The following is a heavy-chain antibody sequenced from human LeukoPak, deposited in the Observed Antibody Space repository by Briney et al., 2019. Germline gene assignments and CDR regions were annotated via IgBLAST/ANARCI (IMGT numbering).Heavy chain of an antibody. V-gene: IGHV1-69*13. CDR3: ARAMGATRYYYYYGMDV. CDR2: IIPIFGTA. D-gene: IGHD1-26*01. CDR1: GGIFSSYA. Sequence: SVKVSCKASGGIFSSYAISWVRQAPGQGLEWMGGIIPIFGTANYAQKFQGRVTITADESTSTAYMELSSLRSEDTAVYYCARAMGATRYYYYYGMDVWAQGTTVTVSS. J-gene: IGHJ6*02.